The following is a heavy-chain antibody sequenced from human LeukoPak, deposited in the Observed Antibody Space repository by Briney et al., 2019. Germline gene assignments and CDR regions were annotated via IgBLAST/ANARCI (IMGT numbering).Heavy chain of an antibody. CDR1: GFTFSSYS. Sequence: GGSLRLSSAASGFTFSSYSMDWVRQAPGKGLEWVSSISSSSSYIYYADSVKGRFTISRDNAKNSLYLQMNSLRAEDTAVYYCVVSDILTGYYFDYWGQGTLVTVSS. CDR2: ISSSSSYI. V-gene: IGHV3-21*01. J-gene: IGHJ4*02. CDR3: VVSDILTGYYFDY. D-gene: IGHD3-9*01.